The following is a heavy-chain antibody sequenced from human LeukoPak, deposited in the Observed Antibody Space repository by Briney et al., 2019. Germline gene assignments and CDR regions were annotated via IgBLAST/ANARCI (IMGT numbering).Heavy chain of an antibody. Sequence: GGSLRLSCAPSGFTFSSYAMSWGRQAPGEGLEWGSAISGRVGGTYYADSVKGRVTISRDNSKNTLYLQMNSLRAEDTAVYYCAKDRWDYFPNFDYWGQGTLVTVSS. J-gene: IGHJ4*02. CDR2: ISGRVGGT. V-gene: IGHV3-23*01. D-gene: IGHD1-26*01. CDR1: GFTFSSYA. CDR3: AKDRWDYFPNFDY.